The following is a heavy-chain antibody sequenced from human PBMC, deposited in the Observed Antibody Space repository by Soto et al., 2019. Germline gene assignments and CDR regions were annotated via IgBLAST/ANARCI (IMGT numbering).Heavy chain of an antibody. Sequence: ASVKVSCKASGYTFTSYGISWVRQAPGQGLEWMGWISAYNGNTNYAQKLQGRVTMTTDTSTSTAYMELRSLRSDDTAVYYCARDPPRGSNLLDYYYYYMDVWGKGTTVTVSS. CDR1: GYTFTSYG. J-gene: IGHJ6*03. CDR2: ISAYNGNT. V-gene: IGHV1-18*01. D-gene: IGHD1-26*01. CDR3: ARDPPRGSNLLDYYYYYMDV.